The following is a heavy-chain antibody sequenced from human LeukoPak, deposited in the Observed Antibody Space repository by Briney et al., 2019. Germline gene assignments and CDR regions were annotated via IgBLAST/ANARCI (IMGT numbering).Heavy chain of an antibody. V-gene: IGHV4-59*08. CDR3: ARRHVDTALADWYFDL. CDR2: IYYSGST. J-gene: IGHJ2*01. Sequence: SETLSLTCSVSGGSISSYYWSWIRRPPGKGLEWIGYIYYSGSTNYNPSLKSRVTISVDTSKNQFSLKLSSVTAADTAVYYCARRHVDTALADWYFDLWGRGTLVTVSS. CDR1: GGSISSYY. D-gene: IGHD5-18*01.